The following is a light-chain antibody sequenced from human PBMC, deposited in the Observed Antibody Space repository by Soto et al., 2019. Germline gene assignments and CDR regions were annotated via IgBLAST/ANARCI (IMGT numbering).Light chain of an antibody. V-gene: IGKV3-20*01. Sequence: TQYTGTRSVSPWERALLSSRASQSLASNLACYQRNPGQAPRLLFYEXSNRATGSPARCSGSGSETDFTLTISRMEPEYFDPYYCQQYGCATLTFGQGTKVDI. CDR1: QSLASN. J-gene: IGKJ1*01. CDR2: EXS. CDR3: QQYGCATLT.